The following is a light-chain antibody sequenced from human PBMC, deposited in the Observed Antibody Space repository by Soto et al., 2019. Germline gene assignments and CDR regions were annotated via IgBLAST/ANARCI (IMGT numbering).Light chain of an antibody. V-gene: IGKV3-11*01. CDR1: QSVSNY. CDR3: QQYNNWPRT. CDR2: ETS. Sequence: EIVLTQSPATLSLSPGERATLSCRASQSVSNYLSWYQQKPGQAPRILMYETSRRATGIPARFSGSGSGTDFTLTISRLEPEDFAVYYCQQYNNWPRTFGQGTRLEIK. J-gene: IGKJ5*01.